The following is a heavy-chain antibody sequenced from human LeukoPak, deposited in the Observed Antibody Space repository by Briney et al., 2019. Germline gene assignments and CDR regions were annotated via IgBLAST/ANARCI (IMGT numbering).Heavy chain of an antibody. V-gene: IGHV3-7*03. J-gene: IGHJ6*02. CDR3: ARGGGLDV. Sequence: GGTLRLSCAASGFTFSSYWMNCARQAPGKGLEWVASINHNGNVNYYVDSVKGRFTISRDNAKNSLYLQMSNLRAEDTAVYFCARGGGLDVWGQGATVTVSS. D-gene: IGHD3-16*01. CDR2: INHNGNVN. CDR1: GFTFSSYW.